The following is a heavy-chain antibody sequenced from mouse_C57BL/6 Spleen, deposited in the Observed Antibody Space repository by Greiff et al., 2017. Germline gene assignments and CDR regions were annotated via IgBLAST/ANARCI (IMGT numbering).Heavy chain of an antibody. CDR1: GFTFSDYY. CDR3: ARRGDSNFFDY. V-gene: IGHV5-12*01. Sequence: EVKLVESGGGLVQPGGSLKFSCAASGFTFSDYYMYWVRQTPEKRLEWVAYISNGGGSTYYPDTVKGRFTISRDNAKNTLYLQMSRLKSEDTAMYYCARRGDSNFFDYWGQGTTLTVSS. D-gene: IGHD2-5*01. J-gene: IGHJ2*01. CDR2: ISNGGGST.